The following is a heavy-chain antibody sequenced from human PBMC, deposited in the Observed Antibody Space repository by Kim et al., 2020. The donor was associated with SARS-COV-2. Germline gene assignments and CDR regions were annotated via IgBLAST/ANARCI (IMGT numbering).Heavy chain of an antibody. CDR1: GFAFSTYW. V-gene: IGHV3-7*01. D-gene: IGHD3-16*01. CDR2: IKQDGGEK. CDR3: ARGSWGGDN. Sequence: GGSLRLSCAASGFAFSTYWMTWVRQAPGKGLEWVASIKQDGGEKYYVDSVKGRFTISRDNAKNSVYLQMSSLRAEDTAVYYCARGSWGGDNWGQGTLVTV. J-gene: IGHJ4*02.